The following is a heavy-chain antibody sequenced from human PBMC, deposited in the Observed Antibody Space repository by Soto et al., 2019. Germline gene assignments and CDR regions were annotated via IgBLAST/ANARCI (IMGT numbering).Heavy chain of an antibody. J-gene: IGHJ6*02. CDR3: ASSNIAAAGFYYYGMDV. D-gene: IGHD6-13*01. CDR2: IYYSGST. V-gene: IGHV4-61*01. CDR1: GVTVSSGTYY. Sequence: SETLSLTCSVSGVTVSSGTYYWSWIRQPPGKGLEWIGYIYYSGSTNYNPSLKSRVTISVDTSKNQFSLNLSSVTAADTAVYYCASSNIAAAGFYYYGMDVWGRGTTVTVSS.